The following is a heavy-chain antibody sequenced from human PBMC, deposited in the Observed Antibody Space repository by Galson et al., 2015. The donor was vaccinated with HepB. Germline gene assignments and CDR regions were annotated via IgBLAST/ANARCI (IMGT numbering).Heavy chain of an antibody. D-gene: IGHD3-10*01. CDR1: GYTFTSYG. V-gene: IGHV1-18*01. CDR2: ISAYNGNT. CDR3: ARDVGSPYGPGPNYYYYGMDV. Sequence: SVKVSCKASGYTFTSYGISWVRQAPGQGLEWMGWISAYNGNTNYAQKLQGRVTMTTDTSTSTAYMELRSLRSDDTAVYYCARDVGSPYGPGPNYYYYGMDVWGQGTTVTVSS. J-gene: IGHJ6*02.